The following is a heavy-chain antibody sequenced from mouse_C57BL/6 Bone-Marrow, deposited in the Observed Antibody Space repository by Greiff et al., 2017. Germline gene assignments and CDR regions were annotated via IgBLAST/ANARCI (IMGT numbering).Heavy chain of an antibody. J-gene: IGHJ2*01. CDR3: ARKSIGGY. CDR2: IDPSDSYT. Sequence: QVQLQQPGAELVRPGTSVKLSCKASGYTFTSYWMHWVKQRPGQGLEWIGVIDPSDSYTNYNQKFKGKATLTVDTSSSTAYMQLSSLTSEASAVYYCARKSIGGYWGQGPTLTVSA. CDR1: GYTFTSYW. D-gene: IGHD2-10*02. V-gene: IGHV1-59*01.